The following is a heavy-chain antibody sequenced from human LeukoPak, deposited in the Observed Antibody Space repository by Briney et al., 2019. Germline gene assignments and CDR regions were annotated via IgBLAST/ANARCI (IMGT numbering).Heavy chain of an antibody. CDR3: AKDQEPGVAAAGFDAFDI. CDR1: GFTFDDYA. V-gene: IGHV3-9*03. J-gene: IGHJ3*02. CDR2: ISWNSGSI. Sequence: GGSLRLSCAASGFTFDDYAMHCVRQAPGKGLEWVSGISWNSGSIGYADSVKGRFTISRDNAKNSLYLQMNSLRAEDMALYYCAKDQEPGVAAAGFDAFDIWGQGTMVTVSS. D-gene: IGHD6-13*01.